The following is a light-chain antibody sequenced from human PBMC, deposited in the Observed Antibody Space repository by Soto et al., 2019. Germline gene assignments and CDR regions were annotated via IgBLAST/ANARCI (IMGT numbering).Light chain of an antibody. CDR1: SSDVGSYNL. CDR2: EVS. Sequence: QSALTQPASVSGSPGQSITISCTGTSSDVGSYNLVSWYQQHPGKAPTLMIYEVSKRPSGVSNRFSGSKSGNTASLTISGLQAEDEADYYCCSYAGSSTFVFGGGTKLTVL. V-gene: IGLV2-23*02. CDR3: CSYAGSSTFV. J-gene: IGLJ3*02.